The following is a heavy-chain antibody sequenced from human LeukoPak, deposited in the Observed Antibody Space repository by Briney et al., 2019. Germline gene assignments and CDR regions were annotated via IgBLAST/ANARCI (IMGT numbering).Heavy chain of an antibody. Sequence: SQTLSLTCAVSGGSISSGGYSWSWIWQPPGKGLEWIGYIYHSGSTYYNPSLKSRVTISVDRSKNQFSLKLSSVTAADTAVYYCARVAGGYGGNSAFDYWGQGTLVTVSS. CDR1: GGSISSGGYS. CDR2: IYHSGST. CDR3: ARVAGGYGGNSAFDY. D-gene: IGHD4-23*01. J-gene: IGHJ4*02. V-gene: IGHV4-30-2*01.